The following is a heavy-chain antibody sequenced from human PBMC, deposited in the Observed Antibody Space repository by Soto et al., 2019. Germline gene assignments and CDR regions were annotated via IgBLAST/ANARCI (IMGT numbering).Heavy chain of an antibody. Sequence: QVQLVESGGGVVESGRSLRLSCAASGFTFSRHAMHWVRQAPGKGLEWVAVVSYDGINKYFAGSVKGRFTISRDNSKNTLYLQMNSLRAEDTAVYCCARGATEAYCGGDCFTYFDLWGRGALVTVSS. CDR2: VSYDGINK. J-gene: IGHJ2*01. CDR1: GFTFSRHA. D-gene: IGHD2-21*02. V-gene: IGHV3-30-3*01. CDR3: ARGATEAYCGGDCFTYFDL.